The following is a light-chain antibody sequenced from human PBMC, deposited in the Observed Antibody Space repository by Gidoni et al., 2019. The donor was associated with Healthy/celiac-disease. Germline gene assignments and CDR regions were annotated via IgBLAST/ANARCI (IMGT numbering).Light chain of an antibody. J-gene: IGKJ1*01. CDR2: LGS. Sequence: DIVMTQSPLSLPVTPGEPASISCRSSQSLLHSNGYNYLDWYLQKPGQSPQLLIYLGSNRASGVPDRFSGSGSGTDFTLKISRVEAEDVGVYYCMQPLQTLWTFXQXTKVXIK. CDR1: QSLLHSNGYNY. CDR3: MQPLQTLWT. V-gene: IGKV2-28*01.